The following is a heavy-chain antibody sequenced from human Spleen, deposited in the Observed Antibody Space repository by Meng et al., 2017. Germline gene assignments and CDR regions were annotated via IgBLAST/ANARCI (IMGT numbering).Heavy chain of an antibody. D-gene: IGHD2-2*02. CDR1: GFTFSNYA. CDR2: ISGSGGST. V-gene: IGHV3-23*01. J-gene: IGHJ4*02. CDR3: TKGLDCSSTSCYTRTNFFDY. Sequence: GESLKISCAASGFTFSNYAMNWVRQAPGKGLEWVSSISGSGGSTYYADSVKGRFTISRDNSKNTLYLQMNSLRAEDTAVYYCTKGLDCSSTSCYTRTNFFDYWGQGTLVTVSS.